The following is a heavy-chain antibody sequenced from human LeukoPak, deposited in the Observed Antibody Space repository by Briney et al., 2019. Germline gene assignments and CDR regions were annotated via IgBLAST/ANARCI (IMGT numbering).Heavy chain of an antibody. CDR3: ARAVRYYDSSGYFASDY. Sequence: GASVKVSCKASGYTFTSYAMNWVRQAPGQGLEWMGWINTNTGNPTYAQGFTGRFVFSLDTSVSTAYLQISSLKAEDTAVYYCARAVRYYDSSGYFASDYWGQETLVTVSS. J-gene: IGHJ4*02. CDR1: GYTFTSYA. V-gene: IGHV7-4-1*02. D-gene: IGHD3-22*01. CDR2: INTNTGNP.